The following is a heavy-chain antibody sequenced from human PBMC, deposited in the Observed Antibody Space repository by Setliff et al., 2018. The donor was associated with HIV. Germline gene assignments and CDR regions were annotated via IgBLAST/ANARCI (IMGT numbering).Heavy chain of an antibody. D-gene: IGHD6-13*01. V-gene: IGHV3-13*01. J-gene: IGHJ4*02. CDR3: ARSRAAGFDY. Sequence: PGGSLRLSCEASGFIFSNHDFPWVRQAAAKGLEWVAAIGTGGDTYYVDSVKGRFTISRENARNSLYLQMNSLRAGDTAVYYCARSRAAGFDYWGQGTLVTVSS. CDR2: IGTGGDT. CDR1: GFIFSNHD.